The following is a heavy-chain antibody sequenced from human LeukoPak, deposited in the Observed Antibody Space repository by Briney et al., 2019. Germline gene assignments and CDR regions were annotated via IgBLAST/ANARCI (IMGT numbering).Heavy chain of an antibody. CDR3: AMRPADCSSSSCPTINRYYYGMDV. D-gene: IGHD2-15*01. CDR1: GFTFRDYA. V-gene: IGHV3-23*01. CDR2: ISGNGGST. J-gene: IGHJ6*02. Sequence: GGSLRLSCAASGFTFRDYAMSWVRQAPGKGLEWISAISGNGGSTYYADSVKGWFTISRDNSKNTLHLQLNSLRDEDTAMYYCAMRPADCSSSSCPTINRYYYGMDVWGQGTTVIVSS.